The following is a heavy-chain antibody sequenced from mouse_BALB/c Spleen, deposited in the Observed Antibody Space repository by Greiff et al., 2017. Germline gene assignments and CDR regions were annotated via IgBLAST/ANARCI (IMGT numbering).Heavy chain of an antibody. D-gene: IGHD3-3*01. Sequence: QVQLQQSGAELARPGASVKLSCKASGYTFTSYWMQWVKQRPGQGLEWIGAIYPGDGDTRYTQKFKGKATLTADKSSSTAYMQLSSLASEDSAVYYCARESPYYFDYWGQGTTLTVSS. J-gene: IGHJ2*01. CDR2: IYPGDGDT. CDR3: ARESPYYFDY. V-gene: IGHV1-87*01. CDR1: GYTFTSYW.